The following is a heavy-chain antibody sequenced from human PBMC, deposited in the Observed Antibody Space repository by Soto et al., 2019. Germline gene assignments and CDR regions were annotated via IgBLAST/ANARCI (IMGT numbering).Heavy chain of an antibody. J-gene: IGHJ6*02. D-gene: IGHD5-18*01. CDR3: ARASPVVTDV. V-gene: IGHV4-30-4*01. Sequence: QVQLQESGPGLVKPSQTLSLTCNVSGGSISSGGYYWSWIRQPPGKGLEWIGYIYYSGSTYYTPSLKSRVTISVDTSKNQFSLKLSSVTAADTAVYYCARASPVVTDVWGQGTTVTVSS. CDR2: IYYSGST. CDR1: GGSISSGGYY.